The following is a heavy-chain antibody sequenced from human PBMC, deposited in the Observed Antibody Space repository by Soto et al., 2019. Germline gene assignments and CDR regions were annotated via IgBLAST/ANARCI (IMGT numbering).Heavy chain of an antibody. CDR1: GDSGSSQCAA. CDR3: AREGFYYGSGSYYKSGFDP. V-gene: IGHV6-1*01. Sequence: SQTLSLTCAISGDSGSSQCAAWYWIRQSPSRGLEWLGRTYYRSKWYNDYAVSAKSRININPDTSKNQFSLQLNSVTPEDTAVYYCAREGFYYGSGSYYKSGFDPWGQGTLVTVSS. J-gene: IGHJ5*02. D-gene: IGHD3-10*01. CDR2: TYYRSKWYN.